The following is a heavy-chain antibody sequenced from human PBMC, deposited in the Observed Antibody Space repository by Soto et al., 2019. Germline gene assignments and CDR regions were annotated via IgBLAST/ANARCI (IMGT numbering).Heavy chain of an antibody. Sequence: GGSLRLSCAASGFTFSDYYMSWIRQAPGKGLEWVSYISSSSSYTNYADPVKGRFTISRDNAKNSLYLQMNSLRAEDTAVYYCAASIAARLGWFDPWGQGTLVTVSS. V-gene: IGHV3-11*06. CDR2: ISSSSSYT. D-gene: IGHD6-6*01. CDR1: GFTFSDYY. J-gene: IGHJ5*02. CDR3: AASIAARLGWFDP.